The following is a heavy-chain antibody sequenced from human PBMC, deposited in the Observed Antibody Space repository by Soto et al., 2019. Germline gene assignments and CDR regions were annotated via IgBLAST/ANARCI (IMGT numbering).Heavy chain of an antibody. CDR3: ARGRNSGWYGAYYYYGMDV. V-gene: IGHV4-34*01. Sequence: TLSLTCAVYGGSFSGYYWSWIHQPPGKGLEWIGEINHSGSTNYNPSLKSRVTISVDTSKNQFSLKLSPVTAADTAVYYCARGRNSGWYGAYYYYGMDVWGQGTTVTVSS. J-gene: IGHJ6*02. D-gene: IGHD6-19*01. CDR2: INHSGST. CDR1: GGSFSGYY.